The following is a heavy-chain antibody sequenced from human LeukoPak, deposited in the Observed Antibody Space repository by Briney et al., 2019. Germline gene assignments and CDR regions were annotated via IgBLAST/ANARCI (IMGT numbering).Heavy chain of an antibody. CDR1: GFTFSGYW. CDR3: ARGDTPFDY. D-gene: IGHD5-18*01. V-gene: IGHV3-74*01. CDR2: INSDGSST. Sequence: PGGSLRLSCAASGFTFSGYWMHWVRQAPGKGLVWVSRINSDGSSTTYADFVKGRFTISRDTAKNTLYLQMNSLRAEDTAVYYCARGDTPFDYWGQGTLVTVSS. J-gene: IGHJ4*02.